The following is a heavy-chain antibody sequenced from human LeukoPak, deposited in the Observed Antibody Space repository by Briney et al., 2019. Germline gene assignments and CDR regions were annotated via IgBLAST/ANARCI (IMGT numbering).Heavy chain of an antibody. CDR3: AKVDYYHTHEY. Sequence: QTGGSLRLSCSASGFTLSSYWMHWVRQAPGKGLEWVSTIDSSGGPTYYADSVKGRFTISRDNSKNTLYLQMNSLRAEDTAVYYCAKVDYYHTHEYGGQGTLVTVSS. V-gene: IGHV3-23*01. CDR1: GFTLSSYW. D-gene: IGHD3-22*01. CDR2: IDSSGGPT. J-gene: IGHJ4*02.